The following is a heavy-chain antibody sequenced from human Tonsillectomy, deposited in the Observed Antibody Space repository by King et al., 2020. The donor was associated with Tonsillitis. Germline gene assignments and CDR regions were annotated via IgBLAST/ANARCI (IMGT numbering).Heavy chain of an antibody. CDR1: GFTFSNAW. CDR2: IKSKTDSGPT. V-gene: IGHV3-15*07. Sequence: VQLVESGGGLVKPGGSLRLSCAASGFTFSNAWMNWVRQAPGKGLEWVGRIKSKTDSGPTEYAAPVKGRFANSRDDSKNTLYLQMNSLKTEDTAVFYCTTDVSYGSGSLTIDYWGQGTLVTVSS. CDR3: TTDVSYGSGSLTIDY. J-gene: IGHJ4*02. D-gene: IGHD3-10*01.